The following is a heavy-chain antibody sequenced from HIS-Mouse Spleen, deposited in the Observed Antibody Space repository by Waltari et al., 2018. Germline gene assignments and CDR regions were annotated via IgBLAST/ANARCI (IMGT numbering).Heavy chain of an antibody. CDR3: AREIPYSSSWYDWYFDL. CDR1: GGSISSRSYY. J-gene: IGHJ2*01. CDR2: IYYSVST. D-gene: IGHD6-13*01. V-gene: IGHV4-39*07. Sequence: QLQLQESGPGLVKPSETLSLTCTVSGGSISSRSYYWGWIRQPPGKGLEWIGSIYYSVSTYYNPALKSRVTISVDTSKNQFSLKLSSVTAADTAVYYCAREIPYSSSWYDWYFDLWGRGTLVTVSS.